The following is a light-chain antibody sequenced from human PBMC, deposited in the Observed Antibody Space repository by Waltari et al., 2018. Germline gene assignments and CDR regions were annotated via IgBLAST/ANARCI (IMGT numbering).Light chain of an antibody. CDR2: WAS. CDR1: QCVLYSVNNKNY. J-gene: IGKJ4*01. V-gene: IGKV4-1*01. Sequence: DIVMTQSPDSLAVSLGERATLTCTSSQCVLYSVNNKNYFAWYQHKPGQPPKLLIYWASTRESGVPDRFSGSGSGTDFTLTISSLQAEDVAVYYCQQYYSPPFSFGGGTKVEIK. CDR3: QQYYSPPFS.